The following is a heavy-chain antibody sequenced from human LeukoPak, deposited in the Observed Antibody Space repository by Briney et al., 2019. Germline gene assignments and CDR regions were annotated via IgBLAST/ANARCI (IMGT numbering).Heavy chain of an antibody. CDR2: IYTSGST. D-gene: IGHD3-22*01. CDR1: GGSISSSSYY. Sequence: PSETLSLTCTVSGGSISSSSYYWGWIRQPPGKGLEWIGRIYTSGSTNYNPSLKSRVTMSVDTSKNQFSLKLSSVTAADTAVYYCARARSYYYDSSGYYFAFDIWGQGTMVTVSS. CDR3: ARARSYYYDSSGYYFAFDI. J-gene: IGHJ3*02. V-gene: IGHV4-61*05.